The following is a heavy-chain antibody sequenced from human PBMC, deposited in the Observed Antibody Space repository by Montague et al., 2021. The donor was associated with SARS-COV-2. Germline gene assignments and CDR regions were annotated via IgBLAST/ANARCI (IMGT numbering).Heavy chain of an antibody. CDR3: ARDRGRYFDSGSYNWLDT. J-gene: IGHJ5*01. CDR1: GGSISPYY. Sequence: SETLSLNCTVSGGSISPYYWTWIRQPPGKGLEWNGYIYYTGNPKYKPSLKSRITISVDTSKNQFSLNLKSVAAADTAVYYCARDRGRYFDSGSYNWLDTWGHGTLVIVSA. D-gene: IGHD3-10*01. V-gene: IGHV4-59*01. CDR2: IYYTGNP.